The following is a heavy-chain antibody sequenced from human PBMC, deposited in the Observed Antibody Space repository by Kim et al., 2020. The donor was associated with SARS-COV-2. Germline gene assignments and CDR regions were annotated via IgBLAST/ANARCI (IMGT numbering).Heavy chain of an antibody. J-gene: IGHJ6*02. Sequence: SETLSLTCAVSGGSISSSKWWSWVRQPPGKGLEWIGEIYHSGSTNYNPSLKSRVTISVDKSKNQFSLKLSSVTAADTAVYYCARATPRGWFGDLNGHYYGMDVWGQGTTVTVSS. CDR3: ARATPRGWFGDLNGHYYGMDV. V-gene: IGHV4-4*02. CDR1: GGSISSSKW. CDR2: IYHSGST. D-gene: IGHD3-10*01.